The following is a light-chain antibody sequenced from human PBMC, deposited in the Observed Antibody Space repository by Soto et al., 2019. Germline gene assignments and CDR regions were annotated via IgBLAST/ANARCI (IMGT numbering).Light chain of an antibody. J-gene: IGKJ5*01. V-gene: IGKV3-11*01. Sequence: IVLMQSPDTLSLSPGERATLSCRASRSFRGLLAWYQQKPGQAPRLLIYDAYNRATGIPPRFSGSGSGTDFTLTISSLEPEDSAVYYCQQRHMWPITFGQGTRLEIK. CDR3: QQRHMWPIT. CDR1: RSFRGL. CDR2: DAY.